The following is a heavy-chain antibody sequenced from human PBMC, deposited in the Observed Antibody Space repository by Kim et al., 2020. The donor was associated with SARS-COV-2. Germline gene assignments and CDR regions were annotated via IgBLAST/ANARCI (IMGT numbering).Heavy chain of an antibody. CDR3: ARDRRALFEPKYYFDY. D-gene: IGHD2-21*01. Sequence: ASVKVSCKASGYTFTSYAMNWVRQAPGQGLEWMGWINTNTGNPTYAQGFTGRFVFSLDTSVSTAYLQISSLKAEDTAVYYCARDRRALFEPKYYFDYWGQGTLVTVSS. J-gene: IGHJ4*02. CDR2: INTNTGNP. V-gene: IGHV7-4-1*02. CDR1: GYTFTSYA.